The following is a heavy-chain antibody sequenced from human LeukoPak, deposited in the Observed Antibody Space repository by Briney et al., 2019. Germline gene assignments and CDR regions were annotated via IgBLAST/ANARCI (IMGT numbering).Heavy chain of an antibody. CDR3: ARGGLSGIAAAGTLKDDWFDP. J-gene: IGHJ5*02. CDR1: GGTFISYA. V-gene: IGHV1-69*05. CDR2: IIPIFGTA. D-gene: IGHD6-13*01. Sequence: SVKVSCKASGGTFISYAISWVRQAPGQGREWMGGIIPIFGTANYAQKFQGRVTITTDESTSTAYMELSSLRSEDTAVYYCARGGLSGIAAAGTLKDDWFDPWGQGTLVTVSS.